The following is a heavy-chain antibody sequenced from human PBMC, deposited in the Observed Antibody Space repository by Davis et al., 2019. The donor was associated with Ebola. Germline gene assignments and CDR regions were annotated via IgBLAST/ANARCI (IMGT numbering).Heavy chain of an antibody. Sequence: GESLKISCEASGFTFSDHFMDWVRQAPGQGLEWVGRIRNKPRSFTTEHAASVKGRFTVSRDDSKNTLYLQMNSLKTEDTAVYYCVRSSRSSANWYAGDYWGQGTLVTVSS. CDR3: VRSSRSSANWYAGDY. V-gene: IGHV3-72*01. CDR1: GFTFSDHF. J-gene: IGHJ4*02. D-gene: IGHD2-2*01. CDR2: IRNKPRSFTT.